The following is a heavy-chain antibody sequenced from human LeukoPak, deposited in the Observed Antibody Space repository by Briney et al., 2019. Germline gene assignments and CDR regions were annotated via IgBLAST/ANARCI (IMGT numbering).Heavy chain of an antibody. CDR1: GGSISSYY. Sequence: PSETLSLTCTVSGGSISSYYWSWIRQPPGKGLEWIGYIYYSGSTNYNPSLKSRVTISEDTSKNQFSLKLSSVTAADTAVYYCARHPSAGYGSSWYGGYFDYWGQGTLVTVSS. CDR3: ARHPSAGYGSSWYGGYFDY. D-gene: IGHD6-13*01. CDR2: IYYSGST. V-gene: IGHV4-59*08. J-gene: IGHJ4*02.